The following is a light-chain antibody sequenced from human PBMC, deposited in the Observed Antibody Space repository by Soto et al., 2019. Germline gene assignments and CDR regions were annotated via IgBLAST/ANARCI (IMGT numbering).Light chain of an antibody. V-gene: IGKV3-20*01. CDR3: QQYAVSPPT. CDR1: QSVSARY. Sequence: EIVLTQSPGTLSLSPGERATLSCRASQSVSARYVAWYQRKPDQAPRLLIYGASNRATDIPVRFSASGSGTDFTLTITRLEPEDFAVYICQQYAVSPPTFGLGTKVEFK. CDR2: GAS. J-gene: IGKJ1*01.